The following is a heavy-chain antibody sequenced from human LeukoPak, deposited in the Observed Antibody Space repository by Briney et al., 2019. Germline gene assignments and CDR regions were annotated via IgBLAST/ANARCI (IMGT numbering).Heavy chain of an antibody. D-gene: IGHD2-15*01. V-gene: IGHV1-2*06. J-gene: IGHJ4*02. CDR1: GYTFTGYY. CDR3: ARDRGGSPVIGDY. Sequence: ASVKVSCKASGYTFTGYYMHWVRQAPGQGLEWMGRINPNSGGTNYAQKFQGRVTMTRDTSISTAYMGLSRLRSDDTAVYYCARDRGGSPVIGDYWGQGTLVTVSS. CDR2: INPNSGGT.